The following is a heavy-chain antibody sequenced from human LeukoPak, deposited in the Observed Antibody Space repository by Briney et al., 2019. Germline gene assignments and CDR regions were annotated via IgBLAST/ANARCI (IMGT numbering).Heavy chain of an antibody. V-gene: IGHV1-18*01. CDR1: GGTFSSYA. D-gene: IGHD3-10*01. CDR3: ARDNYNGEFNWFDP. Sequence: ASVKVSCKASGGTFSSYAISWVRQAPGQGLEWMGWISAYNGNTNYAQKLQGRVTMTTDTSTSTAYMELRSLRSDDTAVYYCARDNYNGEFNWFDPWGQGTLVTVSS. J-gene: IGHJ5*02. CDR2: ISAYNGNT.